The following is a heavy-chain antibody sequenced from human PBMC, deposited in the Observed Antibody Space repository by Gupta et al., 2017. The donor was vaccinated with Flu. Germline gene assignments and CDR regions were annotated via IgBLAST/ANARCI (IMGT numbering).Heavy chain of an antibody. V-gene: IGHV3-30*18. Sequence: QVQLVESGGGVVQPGGSLRPPCAASGFTLRRSALHWVRQAPGKGLEWVAAMSYDGNNKEYADSVKGRCTISRDNSKNTLDLEMNSLRIEDTAVYYCAKVFNWFSAYFDDWGQGTLVTVSS. CDR1: GFTLRRSA. J-gene: IGHJ4*02. D-gene: IGHD3-9*01. CDR3: AKVFNWFSAYFDD. CDR2: MSYDGNNK.